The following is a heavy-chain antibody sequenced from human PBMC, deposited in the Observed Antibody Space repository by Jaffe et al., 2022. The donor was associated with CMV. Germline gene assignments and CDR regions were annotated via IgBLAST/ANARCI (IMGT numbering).Heavy chain of an antibody. V-gene: IGHV1-2*02. Sequence: QVQLVQSGAEVKKPGASVKVSCKASGYTFTGYYMHWVRQAPGQGLEWMGWINPNSGGTNYAQKFQGRVTMTRDTSISTAYMELSRLRSDDTAVYYCARDRTGVAGYNWFDPWGQGTLVTVSS. CDR2: INPNSGGT. J-gene: IGHJ5*02. D-gene: IGHD7-27*01. CDR1: GYTFTGYY. CDR3: ARDRTGVAGYNWFDP.